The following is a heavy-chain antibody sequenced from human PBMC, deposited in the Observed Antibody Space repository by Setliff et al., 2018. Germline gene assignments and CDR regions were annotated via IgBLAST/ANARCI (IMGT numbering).Heavy chain of an antibody. D-gene: IGHD5-12*01. CDR3: ARGGTFRYFDF. CDR2: VYYSGNA. V-gene: IGHV4-59*01. Sequence: SETLSLTCTVSDGSLSTYYWSWIRQPPGKGLEFIGYVYYSGNANYSPSLRSRLTISVDTSKNQFSLKLRSVTAADTAVYYCARGGTFRYFDFWGQGAPVTVSS. CDR1: DGSLSTYY. J-gene: IGHJ4*02.